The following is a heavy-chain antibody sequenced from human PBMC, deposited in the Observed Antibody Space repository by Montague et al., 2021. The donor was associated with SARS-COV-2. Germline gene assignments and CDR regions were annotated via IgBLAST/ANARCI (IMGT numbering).Heavy chain of an antibody. CDR2: ISYDGSNK. CDR3: ARYGDESPADYYYYGMDV. Sequence: SLSLSLSASGFAFSSYAMHWVRQAPGKGLEWVAVISYDGSNKYYADSVKGRFTISRDNSKNTLYLQMNSLRAEDTAVYYCARYGDESPADYYYYGMDVWGQGTTVTVSS. CDR1: GFAFSSYA. V-gene: IGHV3-30-3*01. J-gene: IGHJ6*02. D-gene: IGHD4-17*01.